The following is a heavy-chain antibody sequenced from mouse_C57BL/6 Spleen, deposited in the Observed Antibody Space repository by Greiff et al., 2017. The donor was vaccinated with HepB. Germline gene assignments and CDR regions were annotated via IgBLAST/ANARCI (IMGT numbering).Heavy chain of an antibody. CDR1: GYAFSSSW. D-gene: IGHD3-1*01. CDR2: IYPGDGDT. CDR3: ARSGPWFAY. J-gene: IGHJ3*01. V-gene: IGHV1-82*01. Sequence: LQESGPELVKPGASVKISCKASGYAFSSSWMNWVKQRPGKGLEWIGRIYPGDGDTNYNGKFKGKATLTADKSSSTAYMQLSSLTSEDSAVYFCARSGPWFAYWGQGTLVTVSA.